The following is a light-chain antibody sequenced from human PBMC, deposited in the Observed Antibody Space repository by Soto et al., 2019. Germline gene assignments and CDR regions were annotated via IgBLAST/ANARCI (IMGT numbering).Light chain of an antibody. CDR1: QDISSF. J-gene: IGKJ5*01. CDR2: AAS. V-gene: IGKV1-9*01. CDR3: QQLNFFPIT. Sequence: DIQLTQSPSFLSASAGDRVTITCRASQDISSFLAWYQQKPGRAPKLLIYAASTLQSGVPSRFSGSGSGTEFTLTITSLQPEDFATYYCQQLNFFPITCGQGTRLEF.